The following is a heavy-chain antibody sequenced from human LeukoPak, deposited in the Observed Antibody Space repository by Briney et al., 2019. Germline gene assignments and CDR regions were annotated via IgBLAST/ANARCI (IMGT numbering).Heavy chain of an antibody. Sequence: GGSLRLSCAASGFRFSETWMHWVRQAPGKGLVWVSRIRSDGSDARYAESVKGRFTIYRDNAKNTLYLQMNSLRDEDTAVYYCARDWFHAIDYWGQGTLVSVSS. J-gene: IGHJ4*02. CDR2: IRSDGSDA. D-gene: IGHD2/OR15-2a*01. V-gene: IGHV3-74*01. CDR3: ARDWFHAIDY. CDR1: GFRFSETW.